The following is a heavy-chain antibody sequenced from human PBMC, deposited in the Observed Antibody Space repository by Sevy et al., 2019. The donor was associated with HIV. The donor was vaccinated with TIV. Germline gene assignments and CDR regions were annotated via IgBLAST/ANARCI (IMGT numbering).Heavy chain of an antibody. CDR3: ARDRGEMLSSAFNY. V-gene: IGHV3-30*04. J-gene: IGHJ4*02. Sequence: GGSLRLSCAASGFSFSEYGMHWVRQAPGKGLEWVAVISHDGRNNKYNPDSVKGRFTISRDNSKNTLYLQMNSLRAEDTAIYYSARDRGEMLSSAFNYWGQGTLVTVSS. D-gene: IGHD3-16*01. CDR1: GFSFSEYG. CDR2: ISHDGRNNK.